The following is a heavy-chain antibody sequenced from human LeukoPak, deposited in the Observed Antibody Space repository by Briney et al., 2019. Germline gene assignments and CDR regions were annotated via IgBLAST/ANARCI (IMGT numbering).Heavy chain of an antibody. D-gene: IGHD3-10*01. CDR1: GGSISSGSYY. Sequence: SETLSLTCTVSGGSISSGSYYWSWIRQPAGKGLEWIGRIYTSGSTNYNPSLKSRVTISVDTSKNQFSLKLSSVTAADTAVYYCARDNPWFGELVFDYWGQGTLVTVSS. V-gene: IGHV4-61*02. J-gene: IGHJ4*02. CDR2: IYTSGST. CDR3: ARDNPWFGELVFDY.